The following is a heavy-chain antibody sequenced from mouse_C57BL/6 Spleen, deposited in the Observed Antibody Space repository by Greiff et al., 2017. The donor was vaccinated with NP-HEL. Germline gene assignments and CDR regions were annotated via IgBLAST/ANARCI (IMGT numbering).Heavy chain of an antibody. Sequence: VQLKESGPGLVKPSQSLSLTCSVTGYSITSGYYWNWIRQFPGNKLEWMGYISYDGSNNYNPSLKNRISITRDTSKNQFFLKLNSVTTEDTATYYCARDEGYYGSSYFDVWGTGTTVTVSS. CDR3: ARDEGYYGSSYFDV. CDR1: GYSITSGYY. CDR2: ISYDGSN. V-gene: IGHV3-6*01. D-gene: IGHD1-1*01. J-gene: IGHJ1*03.